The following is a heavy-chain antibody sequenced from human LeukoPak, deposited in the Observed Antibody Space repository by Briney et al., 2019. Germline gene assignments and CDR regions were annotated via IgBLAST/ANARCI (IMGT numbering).Heavy chain of an antibody. V-gene: IGHV4-4*07. J-gene: IGHJ6*02. Sequence: PSETLSLTCTVSGASISSYDWSWIRQPAGKGLEWIGRLYPSGSTDYIPSLRSRVTMSADTSKDQFSLKLSSVTAADTAVYYCARSGRNTMGDVWGQGTTVTVSS. CDR1: GASISSYD. D-gene: IGHD3-10*01. CDR3: ARSGRNTMGDV. CDR2: LYPSGST.